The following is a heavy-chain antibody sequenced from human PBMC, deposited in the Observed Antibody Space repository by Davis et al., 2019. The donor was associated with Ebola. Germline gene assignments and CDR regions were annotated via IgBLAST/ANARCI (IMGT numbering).Heavy chain of an antibody. J-gene: IGHJ4*02. CDR1: GFSVSSPY. CDR2: IYSGGDS. Sequence: PGGSLRPSCAASGFSVSSPYMTWVRQAPGKGLEWLAVIYSGGDSYYADSVQGRFTISRDTSQNTLYLQMSSLRVDDTAVYYCARDLGLEWSHWGQGTLVTVSS. CDR3: ARDLGLEWSH. D-gene: IGHD1-1*01. V-gene: IGHV3-53*01.